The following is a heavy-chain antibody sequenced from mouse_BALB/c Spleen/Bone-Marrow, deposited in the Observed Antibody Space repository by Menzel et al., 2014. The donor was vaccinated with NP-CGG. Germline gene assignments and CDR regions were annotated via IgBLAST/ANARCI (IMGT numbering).Heavy chain of an antibody. CDR3: ASIRFGWAFEV. CDR2: LDPGIFT. V-gene: IGHV14-3*02. Sequence: EVQLQQSGAELVKPGASVKLSCKASGFNINAPYLPWVKQRPEQGLDWIGRLDPGIFTKYDPKFQGKDARTAAEASITAFLNRRSLTSEETSVYYCASIRFGWAFEVWGAGTTVTVSS. CDR1: GFNINAPY. D-gene: IGHD1-1*01. J-gene: IGHJ1*01.